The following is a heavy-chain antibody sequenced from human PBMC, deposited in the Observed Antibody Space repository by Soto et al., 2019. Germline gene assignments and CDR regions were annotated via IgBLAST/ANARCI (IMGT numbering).Heavy chain of an antibody. D-gene: IGHD6-13*01. J-gene: IGHJ4*02. CDR1: GYTFTSYG. CDR3: ARVAYSSSSLTPFDY. Sequence: ASVKVSCKASGYTFTSYGISWARQAPGQGLEWMGWISAYNGNTNYAQKLQGRVTMTTDTSTSTAYMELRSLRSDDTAVYFCARVAYSSSSLTPFDYWGQGTLVTVSS. V-gene: IGHV1-18*01. CDR2: ISAYNGNT.